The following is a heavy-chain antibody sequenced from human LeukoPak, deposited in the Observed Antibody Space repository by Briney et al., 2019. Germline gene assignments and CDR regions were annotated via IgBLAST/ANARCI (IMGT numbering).Heavy chain of an antibody. V-gene: IGHV3-64*01. CDR3: ARSSIVVVSILDY. D-gene: IGHD2-2*01. J-gene: IGHJ4*02. CDR2: ISSNGGST. Sequence: GGSLRLSCAASGFTFSSYAMHWVRQAPGKGLEYVSAISSNGGSTSYANSVKGRFTISRDNSKNTLYLQMGSLRAEDMAVYYCARSSIVVVSILDYWGQGTLVTVSS. CDR1: GFTFSSYA.